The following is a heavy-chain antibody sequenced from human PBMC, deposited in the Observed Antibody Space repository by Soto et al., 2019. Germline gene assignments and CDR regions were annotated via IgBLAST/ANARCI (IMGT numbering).Heavy chain of an antibody. J-gene: IGHJ4*02. CDR2: IYSGGST. Sequence: PGGSLRLSCAASGFTVSSNYMSWVRQAPGKGLEWVSVIYSGGSTYYADSVKGRFTISRDNSKNTLYLQMNSLRAEDTAVYYCAREGRGGYSYAYPGYWGQGTLVTVYS. CDR1: GFTVSSNY. D-gene: IGHD5-18*01. CDR3: AREGRGGYSYAYPGY. V-gene: IGHV3-53*01.